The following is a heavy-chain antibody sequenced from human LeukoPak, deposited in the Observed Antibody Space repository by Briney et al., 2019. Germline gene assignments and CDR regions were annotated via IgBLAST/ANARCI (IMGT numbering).Heavy chain of an antibody. Sequence: QPGGSLRLSCAASRFTFSNYEMNWVRQAPGKGLEWISHISNFGDIVHYADSVGGRFTISRDNAKNSLYLQMDSLRAEDTAVYYCAKDATAVVGTVYMDVWGKGTTVTISS. J-gene: IGHJ6*03. CDR3: AKDATAVVGTVYMDV. CDR2: ISNFGDIV. D-gene: IGHD6-13*01. CDR1: RFTFSNYE. V-gene: IGHV3-48*03.